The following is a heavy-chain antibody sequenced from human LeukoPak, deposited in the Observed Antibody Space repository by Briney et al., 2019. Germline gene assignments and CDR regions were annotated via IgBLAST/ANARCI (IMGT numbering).Heavy chain of an antibody. CDR2: ISGSGGST. J-gene: IGHJ4*02. V-gene: IGHV3-23*01. Sequence: GGSLRLSCAASGFTFSSYAMSWVRQAPGKGLEWVSAISGSGGSTYYADSVKGRFTISRDNSQNTLYLQMNSLRVEDTAVYYCAKDAAPPRTVAVAGFFDYWGQGTLVTVSS. CDR1: GFTFSSYA. D-gene: IGHD6-19*01. CDR3: AKDAAPPRTVAVAGFFDY.